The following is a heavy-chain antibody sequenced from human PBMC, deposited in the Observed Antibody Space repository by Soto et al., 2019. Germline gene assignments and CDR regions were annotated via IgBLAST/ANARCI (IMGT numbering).Heavy chain of an antibody. CDR3: AKDAGLPNFGGFIHAFDI. V-gene: IGHV3-23*01. CDR1: GFTFSNFA. Sequence: PGGSLRLSCAASGFTFSNFAMSWVRQAPGKGLEWVSTISAIVSSAFYADSVRGRFTISRDNSNNTLYLQMNSLRAEDTAVYYCAKDAGLPNFGGFIHAFDIRRQGTTVTVSS. CDR2: ISAIVSSA. J-gene: IGHJ3*02. D-gene: IGHD3-3*01.